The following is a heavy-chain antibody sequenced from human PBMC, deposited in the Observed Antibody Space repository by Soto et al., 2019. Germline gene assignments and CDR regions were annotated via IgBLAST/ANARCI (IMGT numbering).Heavy chain of an antibody. Sequence: GESLKISCKGSGYAFTSCWIAWVRQMPGKGLEWMGIIYPGDSDTRYSPSFQGQVTISADKSITTAYLQWSSLKASDTAMYYCARGYCTTTVCDPWFDPWGQGTLVNVSS. CDR1: GYAFTSCW. D-gene: IGHD2-8*01. CDR3: ARGYCTTTVCDPWFDP. J-gene: IGHJ5*02. CDR2: IYPGDSDT. V-gene: IGHV5-51*01.